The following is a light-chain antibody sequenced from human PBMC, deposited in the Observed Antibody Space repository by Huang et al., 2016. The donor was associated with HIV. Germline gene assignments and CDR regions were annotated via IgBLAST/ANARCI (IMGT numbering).Light chain of an antibody. CDR2: AAS. CDR1: QGISSY. CDR3: QQLNSYPEGFT. J-gene: IGKJ3*01. Sequence: IQLTQSPSSLSASVGDRVTITCRASQGISSYLAWYQQKPGKAPKLLIYAASTLQSGVPSRFSCSGSGTDCTLTISSLQPEDFATYYCQQLNSYPEGFTFGPGTKVDIK. V-gene: IGKV1-9*01.